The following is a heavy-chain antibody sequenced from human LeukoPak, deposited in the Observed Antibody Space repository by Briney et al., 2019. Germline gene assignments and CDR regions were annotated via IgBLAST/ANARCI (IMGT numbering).Heavy chain of an antibody. CDR1: GGSLSSYY. Sequence: SETLSLTCTVYGGSLSSYYWSWLRLPAGKGVEWIGRVFVTGSPNYSPSLKSRVTISLDASKNQLFLRLASVTAADTAVYYCVRDYSSGWPMTYYNPYIDLWGKGTMVTVSS. D-gene: IGHD6-19*01. CDR2: VFVTGSP. V-gene: IGHV4-4*07. J-gene: IGHJ6*03. CDR3: VRDYSSGWPMTYYNPYIDL.